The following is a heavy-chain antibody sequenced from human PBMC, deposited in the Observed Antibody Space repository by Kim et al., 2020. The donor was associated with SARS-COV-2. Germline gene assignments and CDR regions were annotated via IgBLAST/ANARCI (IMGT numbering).Heavy chain of an antibody. CDR3: ARYSGYDYMWYFDL. D-gene: IGHD5-12*01. V-gene: IGHV3-20*01. J-gene: IGHJ2*01. Sequence: AASVKGRFTISRDNAKNSLYLQMNSLRAEDTALYHCARYSGYDYMWYFDLWGRGTLVTVSS.